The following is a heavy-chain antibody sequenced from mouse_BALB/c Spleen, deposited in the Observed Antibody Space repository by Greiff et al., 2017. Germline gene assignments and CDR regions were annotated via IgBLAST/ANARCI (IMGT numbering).Heavy chain of an antibody. J-gene: IGHJ3*01. CDR2: INPSNGRT. Sequence: QVQLQQPGAELVKPGASVKLSCKASGYTFTSYWMHWVKQRPGQGLEWIGEINPSNGRTNYNEKFKSKATLTVDKSSSTAYMQLSSLTSEDSAVYYCAREANDYALAVFAYWGQGTLVTVSA. V-gene: IGHV1S81*02. D-gene: IGHD2-4*01. CDR3: AREANDYALAVFAY. CDR1: GYTFTSYW.